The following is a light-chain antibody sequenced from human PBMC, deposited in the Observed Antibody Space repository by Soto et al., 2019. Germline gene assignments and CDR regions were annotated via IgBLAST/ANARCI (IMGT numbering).Light chain of an antibody. Sequence: QSALTQPASVSGSPGQSITISCTGTSSDVGGYNYVSWYQQHPGKAPKLMIYDVSNRPSGVSDRFSGSKSANTASLTFSGLQAEDEADYYCSSYSSTSTWVFGGGTKLTVL. CDR2: DVS. J-gene: IGLJ3*02. V-gene: IGLV2-14*01. CDR3: SSYSSTSTWV. CDR1: SSDVGGYNY.